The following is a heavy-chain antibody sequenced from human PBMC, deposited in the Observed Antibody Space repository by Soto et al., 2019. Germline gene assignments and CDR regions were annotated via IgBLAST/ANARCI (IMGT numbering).Heavy chain of an antibody. CDR2: IYYSGST. V-gene: IGHV4-59*01. J-gene: IGHJ4*02. Sequence: PSETLSLTCTVSGGSISSYYWSWIRQPPGKGLEWIGYIYYSGSTNYNPSLKSRVTISVDTSKNQLSLKLSSVTAADTAVYYCARERTIFGFGRGLHFDYWGQGTLVTVSS. D-gene: IGHD3-3*01. CDR3: ARERTIFGFGRGLHFDY. CDR1: GGSISSYY.